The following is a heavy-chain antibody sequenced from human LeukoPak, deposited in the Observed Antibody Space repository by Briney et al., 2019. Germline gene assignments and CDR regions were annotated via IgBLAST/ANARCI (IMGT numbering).Heavy chain of an antibody. CDR1: GFTFSSHW. D-gene: IGHD5-24*01. CDR2: MKQDGCEK. CDR3: ARTSRGAFYI. J-gene: IGHJ3*02. Sequence: PGGSLRLSCAASGFTFSSHWVNWVRQAPGRGLEWVANMKQDGCEKYYVDSVKGRFTIYRDNAKNSLYLQMNSLGADDTAVYNCARTSRGAFYIWGQRTMVTVSS. V-gene: IGHV3-7*01.